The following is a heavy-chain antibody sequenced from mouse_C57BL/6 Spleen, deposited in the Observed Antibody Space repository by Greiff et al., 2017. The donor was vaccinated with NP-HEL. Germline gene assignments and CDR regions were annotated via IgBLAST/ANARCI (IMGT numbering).Heavy chain of an antibody. CDR3: TTVYSNFWFAY. CDR1: GFNIKDYY. CDR2: IDPEDGDT. Sequence: VQLKQSGAELVRPGASVKLSCTASGFNIKDYYMHWVKQRPEQGLEWIGRIDPEDGDTEYAPKFQGKATMTADTSSNTAYLQLSSLTSEDTAVYYCTTVYSNFWFAYWGQGTLVTVSA. J-gene: IGHJ3*01. D-gene: IGHD2-5*01. V-gene: IGHV14-1*01.